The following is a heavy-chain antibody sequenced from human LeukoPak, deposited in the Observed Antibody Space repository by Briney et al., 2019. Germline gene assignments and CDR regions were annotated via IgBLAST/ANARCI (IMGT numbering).Heavy chain of an antibody. D-gene: IGHD3-3*01. V-gene: IGHV3-23*01. CDR1: GFTFRGYS. Sequence: AGGSLRLSCAASGFTFRGYSMTWVRQAPGKGLEWVSTISFTGDNAFYADSVKGRFTISRDRSKNTLYLQMNTLRVEDTAVYYCAKGRHPIDFWSGLMTVFDYWGQGTLVTVSS. J-gene: IGHJ4*02. CDR2: ISFTGDNA. CDR3: AKGRHPIDFWSGLMTVFDY.